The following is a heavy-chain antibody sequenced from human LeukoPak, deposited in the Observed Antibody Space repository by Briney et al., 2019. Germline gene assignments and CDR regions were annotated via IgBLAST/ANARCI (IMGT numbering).Heavy chain of an antibody. CDR1: GFTFSSYG. J-gene: IGHJ4*02. D-gene: IGHD1-26*01. Sequence: GGSLRLSCAASGFTFSSYGMHWVRQAPGKGLEWVAFIRYDGSNKYYADSVKGRFTISRDNSKNTLYLQMNSLRAEDTAVYYCAKDQFWELQGHGGGLDYWGQGTLVTVSS. V-gene: IGHV3-30*02. CDR2: IRYDGSNK. CDR3: AKDQFWELQGHGGGLDY.